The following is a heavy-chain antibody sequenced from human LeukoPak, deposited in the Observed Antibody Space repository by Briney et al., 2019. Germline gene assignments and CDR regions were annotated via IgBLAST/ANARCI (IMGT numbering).Heavy chain of an antibody. CDR3: ARDSRVADDY. V-gene: IGHV1-2*06. CDR1: GYTFTDYY. D-gene: IGHD2-15*01. J-gene: IGHJ4*02. CDR2: INPNSGDT. Sequence: ASAKVSCKASGYTFTDYYMHWVRQAPGQGLEWMGRINPNSGDTSFAQKFRGRVTMTRDTSVNTAYMELGRLTSDDTAIYYCARDSRVADDYWGQGTLVTVSS.